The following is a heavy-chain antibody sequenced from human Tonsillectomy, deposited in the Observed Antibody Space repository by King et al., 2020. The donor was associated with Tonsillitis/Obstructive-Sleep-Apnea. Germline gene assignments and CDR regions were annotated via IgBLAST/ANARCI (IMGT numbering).Heavy chain of an antibody. J-gene: IGHJ4*02. CDR2: INPSDGII. Sequence: QLVQSGAEVKTPGASVKVSCKASGYTFTRYYIHWVRQARGQGLEWMGIINPSDGIITYAQKFKGRVTMSTDTSASTVYLELRSLRSEDTAVYYCARDDVVGRYIDSWGQGTLVTVSS. D-gene: IGHD1-14*01. CDR3: ARDDVVGRYIDS. CDR1: GYTFTRYY. V-gene: IGHV1-46*01.